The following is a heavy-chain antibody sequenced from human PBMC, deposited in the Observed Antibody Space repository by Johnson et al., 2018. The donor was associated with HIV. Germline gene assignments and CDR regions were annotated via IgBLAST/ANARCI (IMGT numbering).Heavy chain of an antibody. D-gene: IGHD6-13*01. J-gene: IGHJ3*02. V-gene: IGHV3-30-3*01. CDR3: ARGLAADAFDI. Sequence: QMLLVESGGGVVQPGRSLRLSCAASGFTFSSYALHWVRQAPGKGLEWVAVISYAGSNKYYADSVKGRFTISRDNSKNTLYLQMNSLRAEDTAVYYCARGLAADAFDIWGQGTMVTVSS. CDR1: GFTFSSYA. CDR2: ISYAGSNK.